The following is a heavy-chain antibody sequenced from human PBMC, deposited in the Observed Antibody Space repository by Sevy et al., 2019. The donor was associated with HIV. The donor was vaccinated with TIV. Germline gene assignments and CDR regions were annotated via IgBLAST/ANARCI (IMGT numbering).Heavy chain of an antibody. J-gene: IGHJ5*02. CDR2: MNPNSGNT. V-gene: IGHV1-8*01. CDR1: GYTFTSYD. Sequence: GASVKVSCKASGYTFTSYDINWVRQATGQGLEWMGWMNPNSGNTGYAQKFQGRVTMTRNTSISTAYMELSSLRSEDTAVYYCARGAGGRIYDYVWGSYRSAPVDWFDPWGQGTLVTVSS. D-gene: IGHD3-16*02. CDR3: ARGAGGRIYDYVWGSYRSAPVDWFDP.